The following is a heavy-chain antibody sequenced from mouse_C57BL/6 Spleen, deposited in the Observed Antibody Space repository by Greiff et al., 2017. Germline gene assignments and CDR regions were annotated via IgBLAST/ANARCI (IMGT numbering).Heavy chain of an antibody. J-gene: IGHJ2*01. V-gene: IGHV1-64*01. CDR3: ARITTVVAPFGY. Sequence: QVQLQQSGAELVKPGASVKLSCKASGYTFTSYWMHWVKQRPGQGLEWIGMIHPNSGSTNYNEKFKSKATLTVDKSSSTAYMQLSSLTSEDSAVYYCARITTVVAPFGYWGQGTTLTVSS. D-gene: IGHD1-1*01. CDR2: IHPNSGST. CDR1: GYTFTSYW.